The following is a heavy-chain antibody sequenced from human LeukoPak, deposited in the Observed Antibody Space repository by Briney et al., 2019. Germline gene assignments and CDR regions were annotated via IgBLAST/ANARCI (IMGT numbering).Heavy chain of an antibody. CDR3: ARDRGSGLDY. V-gene: IGHV1-69*01. CDR2: IIPLFGTA. CDR1: GGTFSSYA. Sequence: SVKVSCKASGGTFSSYAISWVRQAPGQGLEWMGGIIPLFGTANYAQKFQGRVTITAHESTSTAYMELSSLRSEDTAVYYCARDRGSGLDYWGQGTLVTVSS. D-gene: IGHD1-14*01. J-gene: IGHJ4*02.